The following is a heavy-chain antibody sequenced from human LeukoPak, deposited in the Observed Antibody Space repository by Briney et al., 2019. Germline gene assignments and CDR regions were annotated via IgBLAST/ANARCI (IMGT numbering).Heavy chain of an antibody. J-gene: IGHJ4*02. CDR2: IYHSGST. CDR3: ARDELTNYFDY. Sequence: SETLSLTCTVSGYSISSGYYWGWIRQPPGKGLEWIGSIYHSGSTYCNPSLKSRVTISVDTSKNQFSLKLSSVTAADTAVYYCARDELTNYFDYWGQGTLVTVSS. V-gene: IGHV4-38-2*02. CDR1: GYSISSGYY. D-gene: IGHD1-26*01.